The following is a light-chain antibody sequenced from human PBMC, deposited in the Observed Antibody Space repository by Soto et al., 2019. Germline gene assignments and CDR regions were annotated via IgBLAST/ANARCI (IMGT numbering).Light chain of an antibody. CDR3: VLYMGSGISV. Sequence: QTVVTQEPSFSVSPGATVTLTCGLSSGSVSTSYHSSWYQQTPGQAPRTLIYSTNTRSSGVPDRFSGSILGNKAALTITGAQADDESDYYCVLYMGSGISVFGGGTKLTVL. CDR2: STN. J-gene: IGLJ3*02. CDR1: SGSVSTSYH. V-gene: IGLV8-61*01.